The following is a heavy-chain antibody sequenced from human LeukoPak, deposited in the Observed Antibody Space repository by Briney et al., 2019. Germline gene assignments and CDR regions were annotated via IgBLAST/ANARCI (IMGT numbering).Heavy chain of an antibody. CDR3: ARGYSSSWYDY. D-gene: IGHD6-13*01. CDR1: GFTFSSYG. J-gene: IGHJ4*02. CDR2: IWYDRSNK. Sequence: GGSLRLSCAASGFTFSSYGMHWVRQAPGKGLEWGAVIWYDRSNKYYADSVKGRFTISRDNSKNTLYLQMNSLRAEDTAVYYCARGYSSSWYDYWGQGTLVTVSS. V-gene: IGHV3-33*01.